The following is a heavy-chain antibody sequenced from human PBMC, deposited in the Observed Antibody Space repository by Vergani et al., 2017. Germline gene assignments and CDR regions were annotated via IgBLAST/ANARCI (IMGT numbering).Heavy chain of an antibody. D-gene: IGHD6-19*01. J-gene: IGHJ4*02. Sequence: EVQLVESGGGLVQPGGSLRLSCAASGFTFNTYWMHWVRQAPGKGLVWVSRINSDGSSSTYADSVKGRFTISRDNAKNTLYLQINSLRAEDTAVYYCARESSCWYFDYWGQGTLVTVSS. CDR1: GFTFNTYW. CDR3: ARESSCWYFDY. CDR2: INSDGSSS. V-gene: IGHV3-74*01.